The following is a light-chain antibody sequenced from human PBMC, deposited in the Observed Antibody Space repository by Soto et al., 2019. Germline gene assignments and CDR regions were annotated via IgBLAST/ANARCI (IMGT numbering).Light chain of an antibody. V-gene: IGKV1-9*01. Sequence: DIQLTQSPSFLSASVGDRVTITCRASQGISSYLAWYQQKPGKAPKLLIYAASTLQSGVPSRFSGSGSGTEFTLTISSLQPEDFATYYCQQFYSYPLTFDGGTKVEIK. CDR1: QGISSY. CDR3: QQFYSYPLT. CDR2: AAS. J-gene: IGKJ4*01.